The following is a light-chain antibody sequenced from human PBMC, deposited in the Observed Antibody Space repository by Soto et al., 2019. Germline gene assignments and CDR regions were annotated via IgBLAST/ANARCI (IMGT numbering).Light chain of an antibody. CDR2: DAS. CDR3: QQRSNWPPYT. J-gene: IGKJ2*01. Sequence: EIVLTQSPATLSLSPGERATLSCRASQSVSSYLAWYQQKPGQAPRLLIYDASNTATGIPARFSVSGSGTDLTLTISSLEPEDFAVYYCQQRSNWPPYTFGQGTKLEIK. V-gene: IGKV3-11*01. CDR1: QSVSSY.